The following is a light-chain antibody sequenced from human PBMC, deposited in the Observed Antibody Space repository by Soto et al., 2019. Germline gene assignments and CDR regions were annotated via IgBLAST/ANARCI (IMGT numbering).Light chain of an antibody. CDR2: GAS. CDR1: QTIDTN. V-gene: IGKV3-15*01. CDR3: QQYNNRPPWT. Sequence: EMVLTQSPGTLSLSPGERATLSCRASQTIDTNLAWYQQKPGQAPRLLIFGASTRATGIPARFSGSGSGTEFSLTITSLQSEDFALYYCQQYNNRPPWTFGQGTKVDIK. J-gene: IGKJ1*01.